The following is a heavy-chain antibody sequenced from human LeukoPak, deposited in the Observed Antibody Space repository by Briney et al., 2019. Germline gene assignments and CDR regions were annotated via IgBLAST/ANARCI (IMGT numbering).Heavy chain of an antibody. CDR3: ARGKSRGGGVTGLDY. V-gene: IGHV4-59*01. J-gene: IGHJ4*02. CDR1: GGSISYYY. Sequence: KLSETLSLTCSVSGGSISYYYWSWIRQPPGKGLEWIGYIYYSGTTNYNPPLKSRVTISVDTSNNQISLRLNSVTAADTAIYYCARGKSRGGGVTGLDYWGQGNLVTVSS. CDR2: IYYSGTT. D-gene: IGHD3-9*01.